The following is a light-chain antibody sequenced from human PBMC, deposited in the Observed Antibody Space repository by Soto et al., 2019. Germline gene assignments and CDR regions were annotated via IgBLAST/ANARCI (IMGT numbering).Light chain of an antibody. Sequence: EIVLTQFPDTLSLSPGERATLSFRASQSVSCTSLAWYQHKRGQAPRLLIHGASSRATGIPDRFSGSGSGTDFTLTISRLETEDFAVYYCQQYGGSPRTFGQGTKVEV. V-gene: IGKV3-20*01. J-gene: IGKJ1*01. CDR1: QSVSCTS. CDR3: QQYGGSPRT. CDR2: GAS.